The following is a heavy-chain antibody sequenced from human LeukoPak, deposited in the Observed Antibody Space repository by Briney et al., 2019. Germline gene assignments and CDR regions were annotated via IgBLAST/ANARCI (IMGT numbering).Heavy chain of an antibody. CDR3: ARTSVNSLWDDAFDI. CDR2: INQDGTEK. D-gene: IGHD4-17*01. Sequence: GGSLRLSCEASEFIFSKYWMSWVRQAPGKGLEWVARINQDGTEKYSVDSVKGRFTISRDNAKNSLYLQINNVKAEDTAVYYCARTSVNSLWDDAFDIWGQGTMVTVSS. CDR1: EFIFSKYW. V-gene: IGHV3-7*05. J-gene: IGHJ3*02.